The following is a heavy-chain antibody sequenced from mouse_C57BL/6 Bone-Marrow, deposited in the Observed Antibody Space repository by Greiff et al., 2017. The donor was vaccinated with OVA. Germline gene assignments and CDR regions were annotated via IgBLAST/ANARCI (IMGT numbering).Heavy chain of an antibody. CDR1: GYTFTSYW. J-gene: IGHJ3*01. D-gene: IGHD2-3*01. Sequence: QVQLQQPGAELVKPGASVKMSCKASGYTFTSYWITWVKQRPGQGLEWIGDIYPGSGSTNYNEKFKRKATLTVDKSSSTAYMQRSSLTSEDSAVYCCARFYDGYYKVFAYGGQGTLVTVSA. V-gene: IGHV1-55*01. CDR2: IYPGSGST. CDR3: ARFYDGYYKVFAY.